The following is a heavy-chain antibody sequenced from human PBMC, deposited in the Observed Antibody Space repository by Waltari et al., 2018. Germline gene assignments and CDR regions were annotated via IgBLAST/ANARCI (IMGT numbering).Heavy chain of an antibody. D-gene: IGHD6-6*01. CDR3: ASMIETARPSAVPIYYYYYYMDV. J-gene: IGHJ6*03. CDR1: GYSISSGYY. V-gene: IGHV4-38-2*02. Sequence: QVQLQESGPGLVKPSETLSLTCTVSGYSISSGYYWGWIRQPPGKGLEWIGSIYHSGSTYYNPSLKSRVTISVDTSKNQFSLKLSSVTAADTAVYYCASMIETARPSAVPIYYYYYYMDVWGKGTTVTVSS. CDR2: IYHSGST.